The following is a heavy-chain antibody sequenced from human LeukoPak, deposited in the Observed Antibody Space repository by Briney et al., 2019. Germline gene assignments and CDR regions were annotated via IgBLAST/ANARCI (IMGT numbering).Heavy chain of an antibody. D-gene: IGHD3-22*01. Sequence: ASVKFSCKASGYTFTSYGISWMRQAPGQGLEWMGWISAYNGNTNYAQKLQGRVTMTTDTSTSTAYMELRSLRSDDTAVYYCARDYYNSSGYYYVSRDYWGQGTLVTVSS. CDR3: ARDYYNSSGYYYVSRDY. CDR2: ISAYNGNT. J-gene: IGHJ4*02. CDR1: GYTFTSYG. V-gene: IGHV1-18*01.